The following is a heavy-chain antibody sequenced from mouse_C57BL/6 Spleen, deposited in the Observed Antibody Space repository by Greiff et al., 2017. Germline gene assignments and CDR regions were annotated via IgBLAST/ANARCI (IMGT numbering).Heavy chain of an antibody. CDR3: ARERYYAALDY. CDR1: GFTFSSYA. V-gene: IGHV5-4*01. CDR2: ISDGGSYT. J-gene: IGHJ4*01. D-gene: IGHD1-1*01. Sequence: EVQGVESGGGLVKPGGSLKLSCAVSGFTFSSYAMTWVRQTPEKRLEWVATISDGGSYTYYPDNVKGRFTISRDNAKNNLYLQMRQLKSEDTDMYYCARERYYAALDYWGQGTSVTVSS.